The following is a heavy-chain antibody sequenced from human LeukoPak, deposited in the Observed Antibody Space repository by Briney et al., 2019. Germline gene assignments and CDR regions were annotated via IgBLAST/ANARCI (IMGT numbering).Heavy chain of an antibody. CDR2: INPSGGST. J-gene: IGHJ4*02. Sequence: GASVKVSCKASGYTFTSYYMHWVRQAPGQGLEWMGIINPSGGSTSYAQKFQGRVTMTTDTSTSTAYMELRSLRSDDTAVYYCARESGGIVGSPPDYWGQGTLVTVSS. D-gene: IGHD1-26*01. V-gene: IGHV1-46*01. CDR3: ARESGGIVGSPPDY. CDR1: GYTFTSYY.